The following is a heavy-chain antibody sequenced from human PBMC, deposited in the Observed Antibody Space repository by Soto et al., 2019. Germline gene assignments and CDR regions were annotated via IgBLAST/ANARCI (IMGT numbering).Heavy chain of an antibody. CDR1: GGSISSRSYS. CDR3: GRQPGHCGSTTCFGYYSVDV. CDR2: IYYSGST. D-gene: IGHD2-2*01. V-gene: IGHV4-39*01. Sequence: QLQLQESGPRLVKPSETLSLTCSVSGGSISSRSYSWGWIRQPPGKGLEWIGPIYYSGSTHYNPSLEGRVAISADTPNNQLSLRLSSVTAADTAVYYCGRQPGHCGSTTCFGYYSVDVWGQGTTVTVS. J-gene: IGHJ6*02.